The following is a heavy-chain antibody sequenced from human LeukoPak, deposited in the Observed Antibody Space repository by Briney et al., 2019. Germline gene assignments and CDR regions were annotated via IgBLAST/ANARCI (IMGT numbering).Heavy chain of an antibody. D-gene: IGHD6-19*01. CDR3: ARYGFLGSGWYDAFDI. V-gene: IGHV3-48*03. CDR2: ISSSGSTI. Sequence: GGSLRLSCAASGFTFSSYEMNWVRQAPGKGLEWVSYISSSGSTIYYADSVKGRFTISRDNAKNSLYLQMNSLRAEDTAVYYCARYGFLGSGWYDAFDIWGQGTMVTVSS. J-gene: IGHJ3*02. CDR1: GFTFSSYE.